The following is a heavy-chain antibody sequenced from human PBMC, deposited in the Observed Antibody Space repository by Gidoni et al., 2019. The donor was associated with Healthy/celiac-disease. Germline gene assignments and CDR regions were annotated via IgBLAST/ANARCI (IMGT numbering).Heavy chain of an antibody. CDR2: IYYSGST. CDR1: GGSISSYY. Sequence: QVQLQESCPGLVKPSETLSLTCTVPGGSISSYYWSWIRQPPGKGLEWIGYIYYSGSTNYNPSLKSRVTISVDTSKNQFSLKLSSVTAADTAVYYCARSIVGATRGSLNYFDYWGQGTLVTVSS. CDR3: ARSIVGATRGSLNYFDY. J-gene: IGHJ4*02. V-gene: IGHV4-59*08. D-gene: IGHD1-26*01.